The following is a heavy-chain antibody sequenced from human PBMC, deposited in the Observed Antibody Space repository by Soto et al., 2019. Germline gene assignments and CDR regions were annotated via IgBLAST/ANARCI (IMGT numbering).Heavy chain of an antibody. CDR3: ARSHSSSWRFFDY. CDR2: IYYSGST. D-gene: IGHD6-13*01. Sequence: QVQLQESGPGLVKPSETLSLTCTVSGGSISSYYWSWIRQPPGKGLEWIGYIYYSGSTNYNPSLKSRVTISVDTSKNQFSLKLSSVTAADTAVYYCARSHSSSWRFFDYWGQGTLVTVSS. J-gene: IGHJ4*02. CDR1: GGSISSYY. V-gene: IGHV4-59*01.